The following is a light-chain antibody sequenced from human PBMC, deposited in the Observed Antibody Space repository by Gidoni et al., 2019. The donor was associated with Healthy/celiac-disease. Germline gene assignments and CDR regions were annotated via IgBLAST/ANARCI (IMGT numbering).Light chain of an antibody. CDR3: QQYNNWPSLT. Sequence: EIVMTQSPATLSVSPGERATLSCRASQSVSSNLAWYQQTPGQAPRLLIYGASIRATGIPARFSGSESGTEFTLTISILQSEDFAVYYCQQYNNWPSLTFGGGTKVEIK. J-gene: IGKJ4*01. V-gene: IGKV3D-15*03. CDR1: QSVSSN. CDR2: GAS.